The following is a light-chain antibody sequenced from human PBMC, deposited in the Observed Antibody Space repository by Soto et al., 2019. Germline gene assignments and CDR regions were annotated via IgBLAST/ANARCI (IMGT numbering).Light chain of an antibody. J-gene: IGKJ4*01. Sequence: DIQMTHSPSSVSASVGDRVTITFRASQDINKWLAWYQQKPGLAPNLLIYTASTLQRGVPSRFSGSGSGTDFTLTISSLHPEDLATYYCQQGKDFPLTFGGGTKVDIK. CDR2: TAS. V-gene: IGKV1-12*01. CDR1: QDINKW. CDR3: QQGKDFPLT.